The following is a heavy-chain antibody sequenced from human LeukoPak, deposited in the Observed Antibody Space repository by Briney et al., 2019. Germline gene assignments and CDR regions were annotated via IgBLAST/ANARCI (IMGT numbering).Heavy chain of an antibody. V-gene: IGHV3-23*01. CDR3: AMFVAARGYLDY. Sequence: GGSLRLSCAASGFTFSSYAMSWVRQAPGKGLEWVSAISGSGGSTYYADSVKGRFTISRDNSKNTLYLQMNSLRAEDTAVYYCAMFVAARGYLDYWGQGTLVTVSS. CDR2: ISGSGGST. CDR1: GFTFSSYA. D-gene: IGHD1-26*01. J-gene: IGHJ4*02.